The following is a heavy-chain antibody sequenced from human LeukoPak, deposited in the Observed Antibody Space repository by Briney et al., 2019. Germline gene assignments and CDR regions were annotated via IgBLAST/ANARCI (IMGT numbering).Heavy chain of an antibody. V-gene: IGHV1-2*04. Sequence: ASVTVSRKASGYTFTGYYMHWVRQAPGQGLEGMGWINPNSGGTNYAQKFQGWVTMTRDTSISTAYMELSRLRSDDTAVYYCARGGLRYFDWLLYEGGYYFDYWGQGTLVTVSS. J-gene: IGHJ4*02. CDR3: ARGGLRYFDWLLYEGGYYFDY. CDR1: GYTFTGYY. CDR2: INPNSGGT. D-gene: IGHD3-9*01.